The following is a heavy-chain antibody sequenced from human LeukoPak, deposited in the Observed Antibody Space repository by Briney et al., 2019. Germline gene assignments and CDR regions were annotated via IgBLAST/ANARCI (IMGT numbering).Heavy chain of an antibody. Sequence: ASVKVSCKASGYTFTGYYMHWVRQAPGQGLEWMGGIIPIFGTANYAQKFQGRVTITADKSTSTAYMELSSLRSEDTAVYYCARDAVARSGLVYYFDYWGQGTLVTVSS. CDR1: GYTFTGYY. V-gene: IGHV1-69*06. J-gene: IGHJ4*02. CDR3: ARDAVARSGLVYYFDY. D-gene: IGHD6-19*01. CDR2: IIPIFGTA.